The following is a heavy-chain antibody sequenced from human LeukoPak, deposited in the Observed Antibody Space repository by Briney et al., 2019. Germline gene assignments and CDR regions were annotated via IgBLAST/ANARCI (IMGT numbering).Heavy chain of an antibody. J-gene: IGHJ4*02. V-gene: IGHV3-53*01. D-gene: IGHD2-21*02. CDR2: IYSGGST. CDR1: GLTVSSNY. Sequence: TGGSLRLSCVVSGLTVSSNYMSWVRQAPGKGLEWVSVIYSGGSTYYADSVKGRFTVSRDNSKNTLYLQMNSLRAEDTAVYYCARDGRGFCGGDCYLDYWGQGTLVTVSP. CDR3: ARDGRGFCGGDCYLDY.